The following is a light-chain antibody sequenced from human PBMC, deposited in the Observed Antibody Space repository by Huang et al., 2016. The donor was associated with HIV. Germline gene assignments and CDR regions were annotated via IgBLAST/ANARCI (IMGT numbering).Light chain of an antibody. J-gene: IGKJ2*01. V-gene: IGKV3D-15*01. Sequence: EVVMTQSPATLSVSPGERATLSCRASQSVSSNLAWYQQKPGQAPRRLIYGASTRATGSPARFSGSGSGTEFTLTISSLQSEDFAVYYCQQYNNWPPVTFGQGTKLEIK. CDR1: QSVSSN. CDR2: GAS. CDR3: QQYNNWPPVT.